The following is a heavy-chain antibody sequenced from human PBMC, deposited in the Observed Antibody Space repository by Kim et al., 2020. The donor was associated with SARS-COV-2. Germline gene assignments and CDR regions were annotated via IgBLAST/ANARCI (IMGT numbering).Heavy chain of an antibody. J-gene: IGHJ4*02. CDR1: GFTFSSYS. CDR2: ISSSSSYI. D-gene: IGHD5-12*01. Sequence: GWSLRLSCAASGFTFSSYSMNWVRQAPGKGLEWVSSISSSSSYIYYADSVKGRFTISRDNAKNSLYLQMNSLRAEDTAVYYCARGAERWLQLNYWGQGTLVTVSS. V-gene: IGHV3-21*01. CDR3: ARGAERWLQLNY.